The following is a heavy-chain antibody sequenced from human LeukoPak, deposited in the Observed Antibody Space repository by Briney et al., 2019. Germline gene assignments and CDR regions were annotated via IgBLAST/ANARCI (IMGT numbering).Heavy chain of an antibody. CDR1: GGSISSYY. J-gene: IGHJ4*02. V-gene: IGHV4-59*05. CDR3: ARNVEMATITRVDY. CDR2: IYYSGST. D-gene: IGHD5-24*01. Sequence: KPSETLSLTCTVSGGSISSYYWNWIRQPPGKGLEWIGSIYYSGSTYYNPSLKSRVTISVDTSKNQFSLKLSSVTAADTAVYYCARNVEMATITRVDYWGQGTLVTVSS.